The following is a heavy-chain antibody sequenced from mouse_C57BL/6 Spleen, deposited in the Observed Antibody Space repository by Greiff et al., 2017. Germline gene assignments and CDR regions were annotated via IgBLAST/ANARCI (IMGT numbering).Heavy chain of an antibody. D-gene: IGHD1-1*01. CDR3: GGFITAVGWYFDV. J-gene: IGHJ1*03. CDR2: IDPENGDT. CDR1: GFNIKDDY. V-gene: IGHV14-4*01. Sequence: EVQLQQSGAELVRPGASVKLSCTASGFNIKDDYMHWVKQRPEQGLEWIGWIDPENGDTEYASKFQGKATITADTSSNTAYLQLSSLTSEDTAVYDCGGFITAVGWYFDVWGTGTTVTVSS.